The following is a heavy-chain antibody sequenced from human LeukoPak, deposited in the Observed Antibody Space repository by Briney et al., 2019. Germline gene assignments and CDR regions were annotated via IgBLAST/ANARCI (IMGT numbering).Heavy chain of an antibody. V-gene: IGHV4-34*01. J-gene: IGHJ3*02. CDR3: ARNMVRGVVTSLDAFDI. Sequence: PSETLSLTCAVYGGSFSDYYWTWIRQPPGKGLEWVGEINHSGSTNYNPSLKSRVTISVDTSKNQFSLKLSSVTAADTAVYYCARNMVRGVVTSLDAFDIWGQGTMVTVSS. CDR1: GGSFSDYY. CDR2: INHSGST. D-gene: IGHD3-10*01.